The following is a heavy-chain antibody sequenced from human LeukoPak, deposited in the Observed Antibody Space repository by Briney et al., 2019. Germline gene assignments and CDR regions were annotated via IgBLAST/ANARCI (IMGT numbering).Heavy chain of an antibody. CDR2: IYYSGST. J-gene: IGHJ4*02. CDR3: TRNYDSSGYTTFGY. Sequence: SETLSLTCTVSGGSISTYYWSWIRQPPGKGLEWIGHIYYSGSTNYNPSLKSRVTIAVDTSKNHFSLKLSSVTAADTAVYYRTRNYDSSGYTTFGYWGRGTPVTVSS. D-gene: IGHD3-22*01. V-gene: IGHV4-59*01. CDR1: GGSISTYY.